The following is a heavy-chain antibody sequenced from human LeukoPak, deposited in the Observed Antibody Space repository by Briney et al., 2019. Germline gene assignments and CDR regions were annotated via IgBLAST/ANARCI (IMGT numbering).Heavy chain of an antibody. CDR1: GFSFSNYA. V-gene: IGHV3-23*01. CDR3: AKGTLSIWPVPFDF. D-gene: IGHD1/OR15-1a*01. CDR2: IRGTGSST. J-gene: IGHJ3*01. Sequence: GGSLRLSCAAPGFSFSNYAMASVRQGPGKGLEWVSTIRGTGSSTNYADSVEGRFTISRDNSRNTLFLQMNSLRGEDTAVYFCAKGTLSIWPVPFDFWGQGTLVTVSS.